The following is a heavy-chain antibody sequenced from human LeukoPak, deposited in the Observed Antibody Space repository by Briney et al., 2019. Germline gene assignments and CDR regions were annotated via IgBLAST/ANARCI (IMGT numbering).Heavy chain of an antibody. CDR3: ASTARNYYYYGTDV. CDR1: GGTFSSYA. J-gene: IGHJ6*04. V-gene: IGHV1-69*13. Sequence: ASVKVSCKASGGTFSSYAISWVRQAPGQGLEWMGGIIPIFGTANYAQKFQGRVTITADESTSTAYMELSSLRSEDTAVYYCASTARNYYYYGTDVWGKGTTVTVSS. CDR2: IIPIFGTA. D-gene: IGHD2-21*02.